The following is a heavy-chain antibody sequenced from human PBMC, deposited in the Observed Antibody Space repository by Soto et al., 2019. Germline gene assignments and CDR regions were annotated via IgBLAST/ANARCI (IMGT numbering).Heavy chain of an antibody. V-gene: IGHV1-69*01. CDR1: GGTFSSYA. Sequence: QVQLVQSGAEVRKPGSSVKVSCKASGGTFSSYAITWVRQAPGQGLEWMGGIIPIFGSTNYAQKFQGRVTITADESTSTAYMELSSLRSEDTAVYYCAREGTTAPQDGFYYYGMGVWGQGTTVTVSS. CDR2: IIPIFGST. CDR3: AREGTTAPQDGFYYYGMGV. D-gene: IGHD5-18*01. J-gene: IGHJ6*02.